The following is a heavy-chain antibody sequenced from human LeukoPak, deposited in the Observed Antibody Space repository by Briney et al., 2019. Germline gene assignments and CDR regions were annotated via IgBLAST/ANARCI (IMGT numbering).Heavy chain of an antibody. V-gene: IGHV4-59*12. CDR2: IYYSGST. D-gene: IGHD3-22*01. CDR3: ASCYYDSSGYIDY. CDR1: GGSISSYY. Sequence: PSETLSLTCTVSGGSISSYYWSWIRQPPGKGLEWIGYIYYSGSTNYNPSLRSRVTMSVDTSKNQFSLKLSSVTAADTAVYYCASCYYDSSGYIDYWGQGTLVTVSS. J-gene: IGHJ4*02.